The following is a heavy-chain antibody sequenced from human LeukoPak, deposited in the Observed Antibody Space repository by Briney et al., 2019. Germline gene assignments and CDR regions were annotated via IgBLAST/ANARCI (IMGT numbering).Heavy chain of an antibody. J-gene: IGHJ5*02. CDR1: GGSFTGYS. V-gene: IGHV4-34*01. CDR2: INHSGST. CDR3: ARREDYYGSGSYP. Sequence: SETLSLTCAVYGGSFTGYSWSWIRQPPGKGLEWIGEINHSGSTNYNPSLKSRVTISVDTSKNQFSLKLSSVTAADTAVYYCARREDYYGSGSYPWGQGTLVTVSS. D-gene: IGHD3-10*01.